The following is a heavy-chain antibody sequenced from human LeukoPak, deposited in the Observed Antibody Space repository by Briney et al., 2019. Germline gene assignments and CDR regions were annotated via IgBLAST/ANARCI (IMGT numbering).Heavy chain of an antibody. CDR2: INSDGSST. Sequence: PGGSLRLSCAASGFSFSSYWMHWVRQAPGKGLVWVSRINSDGSSTSYADSVKGRFTISRDNAKNTLSLQMNSLRVEDTAVYYCARDGPAMVPLDYWGQGTLVTVSS. CDR3: ARDGPAMVPLDY. J-gene: IGHJ4*02. V-gene: IGHV3-74*01. D-gene: IGHD5-18*01. CDR1: GFSFSSYW.